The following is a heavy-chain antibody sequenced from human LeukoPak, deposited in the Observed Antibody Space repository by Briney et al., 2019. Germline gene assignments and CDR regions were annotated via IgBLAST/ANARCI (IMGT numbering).Heavy chain of an antibody. Sequence: ASVKVSCKASGYTFTSYGISWVRQAPGQGLEWMGWISAYNGNTNYAQKLQGRVTMTRNTSISTAYMELSSLRSEDTAVYYCARHLGYYYDSSGYYTAAAFDIWGQGTMVTVSS. CDR1: GYTFTSYG. CDR2: ISAYNGNT. D-gene: IGHD3-22*01. J-gene: IGHJ3*02. V-gene: IGHV1-18*01. CDR3: ARHLGYYYDSSGYYTAAAFDI.